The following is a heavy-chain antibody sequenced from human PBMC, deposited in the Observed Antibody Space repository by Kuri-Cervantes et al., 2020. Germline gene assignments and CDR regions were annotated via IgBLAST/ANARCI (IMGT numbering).Heavy chain of an antibody. Sequence: GGSLRLSCAISGFTFSDYHMSWIRQAPGKGLEWVSSISSSGNNIDYADSVKGRFTISRDNAKKSLNLQMNSLRVEDTAVYYCARMGTAMVHAFDIWGQGTMVTVSS. CDR3: ARMGTAMVHAFDI. CDR2: ISSSGNNI. V-gene: IGHV3-11*04. D-gene: IGHD5-18*01. J-gene: IGHJ3*02. CDR1: GFTFSDYH.